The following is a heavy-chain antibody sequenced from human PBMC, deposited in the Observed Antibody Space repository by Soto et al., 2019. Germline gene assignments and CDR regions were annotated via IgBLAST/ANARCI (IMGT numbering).Heavy chain of an antibody. CDR2: ISSSSSYI. CDR1: GFAFSSYS. Sequence: GGSLRLSCAASGFAFSSYSMNWVRQAPGKGLEWVSSISSSSSYIYYADSVKGRFTISRDNAKNSLYLQMNSLRAEDTAVYYCARGLTYNWNDEGYFDYWGQGTLVTVSS. CDR3: ARGLTYNWNDEGYFDY. V-gene: IGHV3-21*01. D-gene: IGHD1-1*01. J-gene: IGHJ4*02.